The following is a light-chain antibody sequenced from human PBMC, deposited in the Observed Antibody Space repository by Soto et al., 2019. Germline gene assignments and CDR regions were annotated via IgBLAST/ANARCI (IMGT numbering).Light chain of an antibody. V-gene: IGKV1-8*01. CDR1: QDIGSY. CDR2: ATS. J-gene: IGKJ2*01. Sequence: AIRMTQSPSSFSASTGDRVTITCRASQDIGSYLAWYQHKPGTAPKLLISATSTLQSGVPSRFSCSGSGTQFTLTISCLHSEDFATYYCQQYYGYPPYTFGQGTKLEMK. CDR3: QQYYGYPPYT.